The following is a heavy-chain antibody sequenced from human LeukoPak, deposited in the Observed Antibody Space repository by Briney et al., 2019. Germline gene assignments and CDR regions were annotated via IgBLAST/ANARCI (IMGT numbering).Heavy chain of an antibody. V-gene: IGHV5-51*01. Sequence: GESLNISLQGSGYSFSRYWIGWVRQMPGKGLELMGIIYPSDSDTRYSSSFQDQVTIAVDKSISTAYLQWSSLKASDSAIYYCARRSDSYGYYYWGQGTLVTVSS. J-gene: IGHJ4*02. CDR3: ARRSDSYGYYY. CDR2: IYPSDSDT. CDR1: GYSFSRYW. D-gene: IGHD5-18*01.